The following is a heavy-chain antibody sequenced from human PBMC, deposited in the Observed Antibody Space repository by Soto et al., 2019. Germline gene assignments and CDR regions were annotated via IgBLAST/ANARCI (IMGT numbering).Heavy chain of an antibody. J-gene: IGHJ6*02. CDR2: ISSSSSYI. CDR1: GFTFSSYS. Sequence: EVQLVESGGGLVKPGGSLRLSCAASGFTFSSYSMNWVRQAPGKGLEWVSFISSSSSYIYYADSVKGRFTISRDNAKNSLYLQMNSLRAEDTAVDYFARFVKRGMDVWGQGTTVTVSS. CDR3: ARFVKRGMDV. V-gene: IGHV3-21*01.